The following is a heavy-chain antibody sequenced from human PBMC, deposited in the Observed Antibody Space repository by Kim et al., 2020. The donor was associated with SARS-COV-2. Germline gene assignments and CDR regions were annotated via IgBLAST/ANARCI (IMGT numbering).Heavy chain of an antibody. J-gene: IGHJ3*02. V-gene: IGHV1-69*13. CDR2: IIPIFGTA. CDR1: GGTFSSYA. Sequence: SVKVSCKASGGTFSSYAISWVRQAPGQGLEWMGGIIPIFGTANYAQKFQGRVTITADESTSTAYMELSSLRSEDTAVYYCASSTIFGVATPDAFDIWGQGTMVTVSS. D-gene: IGHD3-3*01. CDR3: ASSTIFGVATPDAFDI.